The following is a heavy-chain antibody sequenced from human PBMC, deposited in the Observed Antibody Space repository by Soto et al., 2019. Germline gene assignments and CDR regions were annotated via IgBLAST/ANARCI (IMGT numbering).Heavy chain of an antibody. D-gene: IGHD2-21*02. CDR1: GDSISSGDYY. CDR3: ARGGRHIAVVTAVLNAFDI. V-gene: IGHV4-31*03. J-gene: IGHJ3*02. CDR2: IYNSAIT. Sequence: PSETLSLTCTVSGDSISSGDYYWSWIRQHPGKGLEWIGYIYNSAITYINPSLKSRVAISVDTSKNQFSLKLRSVTAADTAVYYCARGGRHIAVVTAVLNAFDIWGQGTMVTVS.